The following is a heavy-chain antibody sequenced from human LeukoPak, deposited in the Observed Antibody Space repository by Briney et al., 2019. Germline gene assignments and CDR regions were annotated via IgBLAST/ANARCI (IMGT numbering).Heavy chain of an antibody. V-gene: IGHV4-39*07. CDR2: IYDSGST. CDR3: ARDMMAATGSDYYGMDV. J-gene: IGHJ6*02. CDR1: GGSIRSSYYY. D-gene: IGHD6-13*01. Sequence: SETLSLTCTVSGGSIRSSYYYWGWIRQPPGKGLEWIGSIYDSGSTYYNPSLKSRVTISVDTSKNQFSLKLSSVTAADTAVYYCARDMMAATGSDYYGMDVWGQGTTVTVSS.